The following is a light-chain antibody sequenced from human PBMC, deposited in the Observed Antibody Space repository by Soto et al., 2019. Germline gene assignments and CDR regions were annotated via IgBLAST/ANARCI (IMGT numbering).Light chain of an antibody. CDR3: QHYKSYSTPT. V-gene: IGKV1-5*01. CDR1: QSISSR. Sequence: GDRVTITCPASQSISSRLAWYQQKPGNAPKLLISDASSLESGVPSRFSGSGSGTEFTLTISSLQPDDFATYYCQHYKSYSTPTFGQGTKVEIK. J-gene: IGKJ1*01. CDR2: DAS.